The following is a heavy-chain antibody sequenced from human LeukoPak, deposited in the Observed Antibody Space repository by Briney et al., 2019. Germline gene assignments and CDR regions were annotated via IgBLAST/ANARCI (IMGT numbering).Heavy chain of an antibody. CDR1: GYTFTGYF. J-gene: IGHJ3*01. V-gene: IGHV1-2*02. D-gene: IGHD3-16*01. Sequence: GASVKVSCKASGYTFTGYFIHWVRQAPGQGLEWMGWINPNSGDTNYAQRFQGGVTMTRDTSTSTAYLELSRLRSDDTALYYCARDPGEGGNAFDLWGQGTMVTISS. CDR3: ARDPGEGGNAFDL. CDR2: INPNSGDT.